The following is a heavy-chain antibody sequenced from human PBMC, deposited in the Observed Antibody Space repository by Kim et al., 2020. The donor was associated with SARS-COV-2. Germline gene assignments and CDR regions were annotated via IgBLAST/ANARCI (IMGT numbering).Heavy chain of an antibody. V-gene: IGHV4-39*02. CDR3: ARIAARGIGLAGTSDP. CDR1: GGSIITNNFY. D-gene: IGHD6-19*01. Sequence: SETLSLTCTVSGGSIITNNFYWGWIRQSPGKGLEWIGSVYYSGTTYYNPSLKTRVTMSVDTSKNNFFLQLTSVTAADTAVYYCARIAARGIGLAGTSDPWGQGTLVTVSS. J-gene: IGHJ5*02. CDR2: VYYSGTT.